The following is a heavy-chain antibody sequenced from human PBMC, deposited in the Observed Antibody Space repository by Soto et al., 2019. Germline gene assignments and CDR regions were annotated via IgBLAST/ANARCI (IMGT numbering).Heavy chain of an antibody. V-gene: IGHV3-33*01. Sequence: QVQLVESGGGVVQPGRSLRLSCAASGFTFSSYGMHWVRQAPGKGLEWVAVIWYDGSNKYYADSVKGRFTISRDNSKNTLYLQMNSLRAEDTAVYYCARMWDDFWSGAAFFDYWGQGTLVTVFS. D-gene: IGHD3-3*01. CDR1: GFTFSSYG. J-gene: IGHJ4*02. CDR2: IWYDGSNK. CDR3: ARMWDDFWSGAAFFDY.